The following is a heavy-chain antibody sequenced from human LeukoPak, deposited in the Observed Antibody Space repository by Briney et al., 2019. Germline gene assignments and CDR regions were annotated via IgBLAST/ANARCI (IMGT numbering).Heavy chain of an antibody. V-gene: IGHV1-18*01. CDR1: GCTFTSYG. Sequence: ASVKVSCKASGCTFTSYGISWVRQAPGQGLEWMGWISAYNGNTNYAQKLQGRVTMTTDTSTSTAYMELRSLRSDDTAVYYCARSGHIVVVTAPDAFDIWGQGTMVTVSS. J-gene: IGHJ3*02. CDR2: ISAYNGNT. CDR3: ARSGHIVVVTAPDAFDI. D-gene: IGHD2-21*02.